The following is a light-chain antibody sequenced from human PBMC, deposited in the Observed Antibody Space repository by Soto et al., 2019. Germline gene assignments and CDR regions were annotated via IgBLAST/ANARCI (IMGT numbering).Light chain of an antibody. J-gene: IGKJ1*01. Sequence: EIVLTQSPGTLSLSPGERDTLSCRASQSVGNSLAWYQHKPGQAPRLLIYGASSRSTGIPDMFSGSGSGTDFTLTISRLEPEDFAVYSFQHYFNSPWTFGQGTKVEIK. CDR1: QSVGNS. CDR2: GAS. V-gene: IGKV3-20*01. CDR3: QHYFNSPWT.